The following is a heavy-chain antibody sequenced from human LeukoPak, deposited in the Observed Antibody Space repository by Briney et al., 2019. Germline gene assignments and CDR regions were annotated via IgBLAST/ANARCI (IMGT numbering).Heavy chain of an antibody. Sequence: SETLSLPCTVSGGSVSTSTYYCSWIRQPPGKGLEWIGYIFYTGSTNYIPSLKSRVTISVDTSKNQFSLKLSSVTAADTAVYYCAREVVPAAEFDYWGQGTLVTVSS. D-gene: IGHD2-2*01. J-gene: IGHJ4*02. CDR2: IFYTGST. CDR1: GGSVSTSTYY. V-gene: IGHV4-61*01. CDR3: AREVVPAAEFDY.